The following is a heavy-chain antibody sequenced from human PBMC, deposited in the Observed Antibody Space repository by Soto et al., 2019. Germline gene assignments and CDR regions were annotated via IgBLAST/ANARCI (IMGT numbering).Heavy chain of an antibody. CDR3: ATDRQPDGIWTFDY. V-gene: IGHV3-23*01. Sequence: EVQLFESGGGLVQPWGSLRLSCAASGFGFSAYSMSWVRQAPGEGLEWVSHIDYSGSPTFYADSVKGCFTISRDNSGNILFLQMNNLRAEDSAVYYCATDRQPDGIWTFDYWGQGTLVTVSS. D-gene: IGHD3-9*01. CDR2: IDYSGSPT. J-gene: IGHJ4*02. CDR1: GFGFSAYS.